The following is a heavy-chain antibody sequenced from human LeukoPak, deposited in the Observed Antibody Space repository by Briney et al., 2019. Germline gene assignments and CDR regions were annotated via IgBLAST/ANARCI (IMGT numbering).Heavy chain of an antibody. D-gene: IGHD2-2*01. J-gene: IGHJ3*02. CDR2: IKCDGSEK. V-gene: IGHV3-52*01. CDR1: GFTFSNSW. Sequence: GGSLRLSCAASGFTFSNSWMHWVCQAPERGLEWVADIKCDGSEKCYVDSVKGRLTISRDNAKNSLYLQVNSLRAEDMTVYYCVRGVGSSTSCYVRAFDIWGQGTMVTVSS. CDR3: VRGVGSSTSCYVRAFDI.